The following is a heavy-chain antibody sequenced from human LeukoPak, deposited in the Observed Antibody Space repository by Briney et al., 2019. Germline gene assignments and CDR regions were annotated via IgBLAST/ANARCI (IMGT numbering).Heavy chain of an antibody. D-gene: IGHD3-9*01. V-gene: IGHV3-53*01. CDR1: EVTVSSNY. Sequence: AGSLRLSCAASEVTVSSNYISWVRHPPRKGQERFSVVYSDDSTNYSYSVYVRCTISTDNSKNTLYLQMNSLRAADTAVYYCARDNLLTGYFDYWGQGTLVTVSS. CDR3: ARDNLLTGYFDY. J-gene: IGHJ4*02. CDR2: VYSDDST.